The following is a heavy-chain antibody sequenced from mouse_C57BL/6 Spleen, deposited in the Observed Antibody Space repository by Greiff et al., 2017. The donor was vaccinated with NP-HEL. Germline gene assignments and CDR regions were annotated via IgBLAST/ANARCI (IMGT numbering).Heavy chain of an antibody. D-gene: IGHD2-4*01. V-gene: IGHV1-81*01. CDR2: IYPRSGNT. CDR1: GYTFTSYG. J-gene: IGHJ3*01. Sequence: VQLQQSGAELARPGASVKLSCKASGYTFTSYGISWVKQRTGQGLEWIGEIYPRSGNTYYNEKFKGKATLTADKSSSTAYMELRSLTSEDAAVYFCARLGDYGGFAYWGQGTLVTVSA. CDR3: ARLGDYGGFAY.